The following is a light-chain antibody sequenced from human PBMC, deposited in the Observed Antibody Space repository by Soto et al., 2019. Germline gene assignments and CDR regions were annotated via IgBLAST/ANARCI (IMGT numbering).Light chain of an antibody. J-gene: IGKJ1*01. CDR1: QSVSSN. Sequence: EIVMTQSPATLSVSPGERATLSCRASQSVSSNLAWYQQKPGQAPRLLIYGASTRATGSPARFSGSGSGTEFTLTIRSLQSEDFAVYYCQQYNNWPPWTFGQGTKVEIK. CDR3: QQYNNWPPWT. V-gene: IGKV3-15*01. CDR2: GAS.